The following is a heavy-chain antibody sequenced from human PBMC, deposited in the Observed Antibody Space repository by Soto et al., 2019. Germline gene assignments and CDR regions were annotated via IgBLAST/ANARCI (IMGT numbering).Heavy chain of an antibody. J-gene: IGHJ4*02. V-gene: IGHV3-11*01. Sequence: GGSLRLSCAAFGFTVSDNYMSWVRRAPGKGLEWVSYISSSGSTIYYADSVKGRFTISRDNAKNSLYLQMNSLRAEDTAVYYCARPIGRGSYGLWLDYWGQGTLVTVSS. CDR3: ARPIGRGSYGLWLDY. D-gene: IGHD1-26*01. CDR1: GFTVSDNY. CDR2: ISSSGSTI.